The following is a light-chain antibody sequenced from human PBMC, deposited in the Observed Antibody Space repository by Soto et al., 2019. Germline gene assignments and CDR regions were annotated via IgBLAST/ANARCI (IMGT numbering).Light chain of an antibody. Sequence: QSVLTQPASVSGSPGQSITISCTGTSSDVGGYNLVSWYQQYPDKAPKLMIFDVNTRPSGVSNRFSGSKSGNTASLTISGFQAEDVADYYCRSYKSSSTLPYVFGTGTKLTVL. J-gene: IGLJ1*01. CDR1: SSDVGGYNL. CDR3: RSYKSSSTLPYV. V-gene: IGLV2-14*01. CDR2: DVN.